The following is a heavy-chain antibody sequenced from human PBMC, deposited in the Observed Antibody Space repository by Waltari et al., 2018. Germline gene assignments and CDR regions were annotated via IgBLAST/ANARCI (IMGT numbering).Heavy chain of an antibody. J-gene: IGHJ4*02. CDR1: GFTFSTYT. Sequence: QVQLVESGGGVVQPGRSLRLSCAASGFTFSTYTMPWVRQAPGKGLEWVTVTSNEESHKYYADSVKGRFTISKDNSKNTLYLQMNSLSTEDTAMYYCARDDRDGLPDYFDFWGQGTLVTVSS. D-gene: IGHD2-8*01. CDR3: ARDDRDGLPDYFDF. V-gene: IGHV3-30*01. CDR2: TSNEESHK.